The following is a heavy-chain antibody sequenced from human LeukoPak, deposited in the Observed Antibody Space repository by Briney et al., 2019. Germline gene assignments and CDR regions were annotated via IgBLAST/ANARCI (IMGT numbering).Heavy chain of an antibody. D-gene: IGHD3-22*01. CDR1: GFTFSSYA. V-gene: IGHV3-23*01. Sequence: PGGSLRLSCAASGFTFSSYAMSWVRQAPGKGREWVSTISGGVGSTYYADSVKGRFTISRDNSKNTLYLQMNSLRAEDTAVYYCARLPHYDSSGLDAFDIWGQGTMVTVSS. CDR3: ARLPHYDSSGLDAFDI. CDR2: ISGGVGST. J-gene: IGHJ3*02.